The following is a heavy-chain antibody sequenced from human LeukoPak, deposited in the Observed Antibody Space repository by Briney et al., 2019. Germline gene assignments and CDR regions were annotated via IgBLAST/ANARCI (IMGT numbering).Heavy chain of an antibody. CDR3: ARPRTYYDFWRGYPPFDY. CDR2: INPNSGGT. D-gene: IGHD3-3*01. CDR1: GYTFTGYY. J-gene: IGHJ4*02. V-gene: IGHV1-2*04. Sequence: ASVKVSCKASGYTFTGYYMHWVRQAPGQGLEWMGWINPNSGGTNYAQKFQGWVTMTRDTSISTAYMELSRLRSDDTAVYYCARPRTYYDFWRGYPPFDYWGQGTLVTVSS.